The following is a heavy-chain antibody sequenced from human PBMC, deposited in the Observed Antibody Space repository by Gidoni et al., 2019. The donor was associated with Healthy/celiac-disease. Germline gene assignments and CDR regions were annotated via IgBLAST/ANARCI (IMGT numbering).Heavy chain of an antibody. CDR1: GYTFTSYA. Sequence: QVQLVQSGAEVKKPGASVKVSCKASGYTFTSYAMHWVRQAPGQRLEWMGWINAGNGNTKYSQKFQGRVTITRDTSASTAYMELSSLRSEDTAVYYCAGAGITGTTWWDYFDYWGQGTLVTVSS. CDR2: INAGNGNT. J-gene: IGHJ4*02. CDR3: AGAGITGTTWWDYFDY. V-gene: IGHV1-3*01. D-gene: IGHD1-7*01.